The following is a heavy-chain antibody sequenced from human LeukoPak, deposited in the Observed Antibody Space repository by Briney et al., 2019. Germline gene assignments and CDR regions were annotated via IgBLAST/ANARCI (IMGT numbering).Heavy chain of an antibody. CDR1: GFTFSDYY. CDR2: ISSSSSYI. D-gene: IGHD6-6*01. J-gene: IGHJ5*02. V-gene: IGHV3-11*06. Sequence: GGSLRLSCAASGFTFSDYYMSWIRQAPGKGLEWVSSISSSSSYIYYADSVKGRFTISRDNAKNSLYLQMNSLRAEDTAVYYCARDIIAARPGNWFDPWGQGTLVTVSS. CDR3: ARDIIAARPGNWFDP.